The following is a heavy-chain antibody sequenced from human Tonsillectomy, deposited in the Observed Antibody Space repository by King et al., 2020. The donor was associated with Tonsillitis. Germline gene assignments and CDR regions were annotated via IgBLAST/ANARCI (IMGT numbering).Heavy chain of an antibody. CDR3: ARDARWLLPTQDPFDI. D-gene: IGHD3-22*01. CDR1: GYTFTSYG. CDR2: ISVYKGNT. V-gene: IGHV1-18*04. Sequence: QLVQSGAEVKKPGASVKVSCKASGYTFTSYGISWVRQAPGQGLEWMGWISVYKGNTNYAQKLQGRVTMTTDTSTSTAYMQLRSLRSDDTAVYYCARDARWLLPTQDPFDIWGQGRMVTVSS. J-gene: IGHJ3*02.